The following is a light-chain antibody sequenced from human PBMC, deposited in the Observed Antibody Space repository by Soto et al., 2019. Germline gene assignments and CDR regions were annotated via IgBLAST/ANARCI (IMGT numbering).Light chain of an antibody. J-gene: IGKJ5*01. Sequence: EIVLKQSPATLSLSPCERATLSFSASQSVSSYLAWYQQKPGQAPRLLIYDASNRATGIPARFSGSGSGTDFSLTISRLEPEDFAVYHCQQRSNWPPITFGQGTRLETK. CDR3: QQRSNWPPIT. CDR2: DAS. V-gene: IGKV3-11*01. CDR1: QSVSSY.